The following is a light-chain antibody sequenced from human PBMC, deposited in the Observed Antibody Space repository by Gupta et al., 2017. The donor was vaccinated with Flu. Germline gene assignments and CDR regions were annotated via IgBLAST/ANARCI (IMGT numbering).Light chain of an antibody. CDR3: QNFHPVPLT. Sequence: IQLNQSPPSLSPRLGDTVPLTCRASHWVANSLSWYQQRPGKSPALLIHSASTLEAGVSSSFNGSGAGRDFTLSISNLQPEDSATYYCQNFHPVPLTFGHGT. J-gene: IGKJ1*01. CDR1: HWVANS. CDR2: SAS. V-gene: IGKV1-NL1*01.